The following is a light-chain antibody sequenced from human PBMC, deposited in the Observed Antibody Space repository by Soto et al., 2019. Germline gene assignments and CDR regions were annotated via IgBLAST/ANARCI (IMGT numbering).Light chain of an antibody. CDR1: QGISSW. CDR2: AAS. J-gene: IGKJ3*01. Sequence: DIQSTQSPSSVSASLGPRVIITCRPSQGISSWLAWYQQKPGKAPKLLIYAASSLQSGVPSRFSGSGSGTDFTLTINNLQTEDFATYYCKQANSFPRTFGPGTKVDIK. V-gene: IGKV1-12*01. CDR3: KQANSFPRT.